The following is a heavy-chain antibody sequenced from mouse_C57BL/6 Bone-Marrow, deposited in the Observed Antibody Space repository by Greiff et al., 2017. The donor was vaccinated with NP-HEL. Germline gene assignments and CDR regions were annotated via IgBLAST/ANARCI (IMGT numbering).Heavy chain of an antibody. D-gene: IGHD1-1*01. V-gene: IGHV1-15*01. CDR3: TRGIGYYYGSSYNY. CDR1: GYTFTDYE. Sequence: QVQLQQSGAELVRPGASVTLSCKASGYTFTDYEMHWVKQTPVHGLEWIGAIDPATGGTAYNQKFKGKAILTADKSSSTAYMELRSLTSEDSAVYYCTRGIGYYYGSSYNYWGQGTTLTVSS. J-gene: IGHJ2*01. CDR2: IDPATGGT.